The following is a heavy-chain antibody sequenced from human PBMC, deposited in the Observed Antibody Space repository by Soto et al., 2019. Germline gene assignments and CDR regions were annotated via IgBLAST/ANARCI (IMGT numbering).Heavy chain of an antibody. D-gene: IGHD5-12*01. CDR3: ARPRVNRDGYNWIDY. V-gene: IGHV5-51*01. J-gene: IGHJ4*02. CDR2: IYPGDSDT. Sequence: GESLKISCKGSGYSFTSYWIGWVRQMPGKGLEWMGIIYPGDSDTRYSPSFQGQVTISADKSISTAYLQWSSLKASDTAMYYCARPRVNRDGYNWIDYWGQGTLVTVSS. CDR1: GYSFTSYW.